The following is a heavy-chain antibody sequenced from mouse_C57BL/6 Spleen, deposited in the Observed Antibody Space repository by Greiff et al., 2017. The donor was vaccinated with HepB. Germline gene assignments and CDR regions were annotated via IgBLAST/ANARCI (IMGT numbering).Heavy chain of an antibody. CDR1: GYTFTSYG. Sequence: VKLQESGAELARPGASVKLSCKASGYTFTSYGISWVKQRTGQGLEWIGEIYPRSGNTYYNEKFKGKATLTADKSSSTAYMELRSLTSEDSAVYFCARGWLLQDAMDYWGQGTSVTVSS. CDR2: IYPRSGNT. V-gene: IGHV1-81*01. J-gene: IGHJ4*01. CDR3: ARGWLLQDAMDY. D-gene: IGHD2-3*01.